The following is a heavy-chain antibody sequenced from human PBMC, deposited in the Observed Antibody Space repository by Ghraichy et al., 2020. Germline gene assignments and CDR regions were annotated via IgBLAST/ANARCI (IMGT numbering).Heavy chain of an antibody. CDR2: IYYSGST. V-gene: IGHV4-59*01. CDR1: GGSISSYY. J-gene: IGHJ2*01. CDR3: ARDRLTVTTYWYFDL. Sequence: SETLSLTCTVSGGSISSYYWSWIRQPPGKGLEWIGYIYYSGSTNYNPSLKSRVTISVDTSKNQFSLKLSSVTAADTAVYYCARDRLTVTTYWYFDLWGRGTLVTVSS. D-gene: IGHD4-17*01.